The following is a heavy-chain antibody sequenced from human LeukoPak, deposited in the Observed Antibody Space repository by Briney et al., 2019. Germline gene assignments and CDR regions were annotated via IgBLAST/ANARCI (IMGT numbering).Heavy chain of an antibody. D-gene: IGHD2-2*01. J-gene: IGHJ6*03. CDR3: ARVHCSSTSCYLMDV. Sequence: TGGSLRLSCAASGFTFSSYSMNGVRQSPGKGLEWVSSISSSSSNIYYADSVKGRFTISRDNAKNSLYLQMNSLRAEDTAVYYCARVHCSSTSCYLMDVWGKGTTVTVSS. CDR2: ISSSSSNI. V-gene: IGHV3-21*01. CDR1: GFTFSSYS.